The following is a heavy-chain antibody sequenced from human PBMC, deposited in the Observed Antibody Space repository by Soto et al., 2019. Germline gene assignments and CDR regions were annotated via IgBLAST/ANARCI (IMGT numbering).Heavy chain of an antibody. V-gene: IGHV3-48*02. J-gene: IGHJ3*02. CDR2: ISTSGATR. CDR1: GFTFSTDS. D-gene: IGHD3-9*01. Sequence: PGGSLRLSCVASGFTFSTDSMNWVRQAPGKGLEWVAHISTSGATRYYADSVKGRFTISRDNAKTSLYLQMDSLRNEDTAVYYCARQYDILTGYYTSDAFDIWGQGTMVTVSS. CDR3: ARQYDILTGYYTSDAFDI.